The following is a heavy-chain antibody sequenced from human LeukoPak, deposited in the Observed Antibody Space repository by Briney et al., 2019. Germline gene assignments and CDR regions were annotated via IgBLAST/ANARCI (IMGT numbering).Heavy chain of an antibody. V-gene: IGHV3-30*04. J-gene: IGHJ4*02. CDR2: ISYDGSNK. CDR3: ASGGGSSGWLQFDF. CDR1: GFTFNSYS. Sequence: GKSLRLSCAASGFTFNSYSMHWVRQAPGKGLEWVAVISYDGSNKYYADSVKGRFTISRDNSKNMLYLQLNRLRAEDTAVYYCASGGGSSGWLQFDFWGQGTLVTVSS. D-gene: IGHD5-24*01.